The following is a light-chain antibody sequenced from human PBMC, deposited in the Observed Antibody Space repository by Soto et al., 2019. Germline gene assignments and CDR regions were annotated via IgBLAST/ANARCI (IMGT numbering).Light chain of an antibody. CDR2: EVS. CDR3: SSYTGTTTV. Sequence: QSALTQPASVSGSPGQSITISCTGASSDIGSYNYVSWYQQHLGKAPKLIIYEVSNRPSGVSNRLSGSKSGNTASLTISGLQTEDEADYYCSSYTGTTTVFGGGTKSPS. J-gene: IGLJ3*02. CDR1: SSDIGSYNY. V-gene: IGLV2-14*01.